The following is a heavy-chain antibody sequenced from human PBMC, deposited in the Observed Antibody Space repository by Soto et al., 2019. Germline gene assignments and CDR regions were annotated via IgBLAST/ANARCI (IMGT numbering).Heavy chain of an antibody. CDR1: GGTFSSYT. J-gene: IGHJ4*02. D-gene: IGHD5-12*01. CDR3: ASLYSGYDN. Sequence: QVQLVQSGAEVKKPGSSVKVTCKASGGTFSSYTISWVRQAPGQGLEWMGRIIPILGIANYAQNFQGRVTITADKSTSTAYMELSSLRSQDTAVYYCASLYSGYDNWGQGTLVTVSS. CDR2: IIPILGIA. V-gene: IGHV1-69*02.